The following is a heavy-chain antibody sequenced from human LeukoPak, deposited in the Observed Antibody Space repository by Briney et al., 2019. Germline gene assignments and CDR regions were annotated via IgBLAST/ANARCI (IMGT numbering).Heavy chain of an antibody. CDR3: AKDLRYDVDY. V-gene: IGHV3-23*01. D-gene: IGHD1-1*01. CDR1: GFTFSSYA. Sequence: GGSLRLSCAASGFTFSSYAMSWVRQAPGKGLEWVSAISGSGGSTYYADSVQGRFTFPRDNSKNTLYLQMNSLRAEDTAVYYCAKDLRYDVDYWGQGTLVTVSS. CDR2: ISGSGGST. J-gene: IGHJ4*02.